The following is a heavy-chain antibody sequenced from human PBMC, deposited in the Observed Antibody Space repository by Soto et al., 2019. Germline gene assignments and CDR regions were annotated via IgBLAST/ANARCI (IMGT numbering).Heavy chain of an antibody. CDR2: IYHSGST. Sequence: SETLSLTCAVSGGPISSGDYSWSWIRQPPGKGLEWIGYIYHSGSTYYNPSLKSRVTISVDTSKNQFSLKLSSVTAADTAVYYCARVRGENYGLGSQHFDYWGQGTLVTVSS. CDR1: GGPISSGDYS. J-gene: IGHJ4*02. CDR3: ARVRGENYGLGSQHFDY. D-gene: IGHD3-10*01. V-gene: IGHV4-30-2*01.